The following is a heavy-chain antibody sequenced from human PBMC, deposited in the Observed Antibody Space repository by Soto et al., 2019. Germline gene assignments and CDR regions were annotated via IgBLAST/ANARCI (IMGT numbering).Heavy chain of an antibody. CDR3: AVLFAGFDI. J-gene: IGHJ3*02. CDR1: GFTFSSHW. D-gene: IGHD3-10*02. Sequence: EVQVVESGGDLVQPGGSLRLSCVGSGFTFSSHWMHWVRQAPGKGLVWVAHITHDGSSATYADSVKGRFTISRDNAKNTLYLQMNTLRFEDTAVYYCAVLFAGFDIWGQGTMVTVSS. CDR2: ITHDGSSA. V-gene: IGHV3-74*01.